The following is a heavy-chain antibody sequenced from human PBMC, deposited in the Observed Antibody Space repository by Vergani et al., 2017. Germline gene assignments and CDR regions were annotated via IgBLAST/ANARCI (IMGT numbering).Heavy chain of an antibody. D-gene: IGHD3-10*01. Sequence: EVQLVESGGGLVQPGRSLRLSCTASGFTFGDYAMSWVRQAPGKGLEWVGFIRSKAYGGTTEYAASVKGRFTISRDDSKSIAYLQMNSLKTEDTAVYYCTRAXITMVRGRPYYFDYWGQGTLVTVSS. V-gene: IGHV3-49*04. CDR2: IRSKAYGGTT. CDR1: GFTFGDYA. CDR3: TRAXITMVRGRPYYFDY. J-gene: IGHJ4*02.